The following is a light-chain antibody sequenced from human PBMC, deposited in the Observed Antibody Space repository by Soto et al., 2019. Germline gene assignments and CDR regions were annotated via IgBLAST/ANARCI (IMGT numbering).Light chain of an antibody. CDR2: AAS. J-gene: IGKJ1*01. CDR3: LQDYNYPWT. Sequence: AIQMTQSPSSLSASVGDRVTITCRASQGIRNDLGWYQQKPGRAPELLIYAASSLQSGVPSRFSGSGSGTDFTLTISSLQPEDFASYYCLQDYNYPWTFGQGTKVEIK. V-gene: IGKV1-6*01. CDR1: QGIRND.